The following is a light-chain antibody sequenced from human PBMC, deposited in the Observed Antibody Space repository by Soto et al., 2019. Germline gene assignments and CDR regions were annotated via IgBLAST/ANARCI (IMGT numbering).Light chain of an antibody. J-gene: IGKJ4*01. Sequence: DIQMTQSPSSLSASVGDRVTLTCRASQGISNYLAWYQQRPGKVPKLLIYAASTLQSGVTSRFSGSGSGADFTLNISGMQAEDVATYYRQEYNNAPLAFGGGTKV. CDR2: AAS. CDR3: QEYNNAPLA. V-gene: IGKV1-27*01. CDR1: QGISNY.